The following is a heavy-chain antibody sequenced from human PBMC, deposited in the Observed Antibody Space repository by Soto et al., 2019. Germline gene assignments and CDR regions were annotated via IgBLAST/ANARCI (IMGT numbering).Heavy chain of an antibody. Sequence: QVQLQESGPGLVKPSGTLSLTCAVSGDSISSDKWWSWVRQPPGKGLEWIGEIHHSGRTNYNPSRKRRVTILVQKSKNQVSLELSSMTAADTAVYYCARGGDWQSDYWGQGTLVTVSS. CDR1: GDSISSDKW. J-gene: IGHJ4*02. CDR2: IHHSGRT. D-gene: IGHD2-21*02. V-gene: IGHV4-4*02. CDR3: ARGGDWQSDY.